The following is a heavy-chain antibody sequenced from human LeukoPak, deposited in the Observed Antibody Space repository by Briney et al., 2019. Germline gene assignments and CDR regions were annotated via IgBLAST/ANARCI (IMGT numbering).Heavy chain of an antibody. D-gene: IGHD6-19*01. V-gene: IGHV6-1*01. CDR2: TYYRSKWYN. CDR3: ARDRIAVAGTRWDAFDI. Sequence: SQTLSLTCAISGDSVSSNSAAWNWIRRSPSRGLEWLGRTYYRSKWYNDYAVSVKSRITINPDTSKNQFSLQLNSVTPEDTAVYYCARDRIAVAGTRWDAFDIWGQGTMVTVSS. CDR1: GDSVSSNSAA. J-gene: IGHJ3*02.